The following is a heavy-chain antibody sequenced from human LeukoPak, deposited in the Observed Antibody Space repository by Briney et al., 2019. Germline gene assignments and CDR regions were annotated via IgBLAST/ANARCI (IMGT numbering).Heavy chain of an antibody. CDR2: TYSSGST. J-gene: IGHJ4*02. V-gene: IGHV4-59*11. D-gene: IGHD3-10*01. CDR3: ARSLYGHYFDY. Sequence: SETLSLTCTVSGGSISSHYWSWIRQPPGKGLEWIGYTYSSGSTKYNPSLESRVTISVDTSKNQFSLKVSSVTAADTAVYYCARSLYGHYFDYWGQGTLVTVSS. CDR1: GGSISSHY.